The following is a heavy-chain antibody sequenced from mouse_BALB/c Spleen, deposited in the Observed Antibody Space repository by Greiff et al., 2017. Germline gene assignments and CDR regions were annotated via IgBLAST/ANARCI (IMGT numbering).Heavy chain of an antibody. J-gene: IGHJ2*01. CDR1: GYSITSDYA. D-gene: IGHD3-1*01. Sequence: EVQLQESGPGLVKPSQSLSLTCTVTGYSITSDYAWNWIRQFPGNKLEWMGYISYSGSTSYNPSLKSRISITRDTSKNQFFLQLNSVTTEDTATYYCARGLPLDYWGQGTTLTVSS. V-gene: IGHV3-2*02. CDR2: ISYSGST. CDR3: ARGLPLDY.